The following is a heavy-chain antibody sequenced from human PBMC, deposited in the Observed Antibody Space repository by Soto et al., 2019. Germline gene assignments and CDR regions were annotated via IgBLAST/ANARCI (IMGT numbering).Heavy chain of an antibody. CDR3: ARDPNTYDFWAGSFYYHGVHV. Sequence: SVKVSCKASGGTFSSYAISWVRQAPGQGLEWMGGIIPIFGTANYALKFQGRVAMTRDTSINTVYLELSSLTSEDTAVYFCARDPNTYDFWAGSFYYHGVHVWGQGTPVTVSS. CDR2: IIPIFGTA. D-gene: IGHD3-3*01. V-gene: IGHV1-69*05. CDR1: GGTFSSYA. J-gene: IGHJ6*02.